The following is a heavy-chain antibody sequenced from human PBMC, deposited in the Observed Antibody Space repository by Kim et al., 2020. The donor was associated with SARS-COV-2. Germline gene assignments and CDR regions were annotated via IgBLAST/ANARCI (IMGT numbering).Heavy chain of an antibody. V-gene: IGHV3-53*01. CDR3: ARFDWYFDL. CDR2: T. J-gene: IGHJ2*01. Sequence: TYHADSVKGRFTISRHNSKNTLYLQMNSLGVEDTAMYYCARFDWYFDLWGRGTLVTVSS.